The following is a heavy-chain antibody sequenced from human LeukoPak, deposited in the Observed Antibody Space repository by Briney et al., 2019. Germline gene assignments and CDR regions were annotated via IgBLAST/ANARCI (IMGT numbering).Heavy chain of an antibody. Sequence: PSETLSLTCAVYGGSFSGYYWNWIRQPPGKGLEWIGEINHSGSTNYNPSLKSRVTISVDTSKNLFSLKLSSVTAADTAVYYCARVQRPLDGADYWGQGTLVTVSS. CDR3: ARVQRPLDGADY. CDR1: GGSFSGYY. V-gene: IGHV4-34*01. CDR2: INHSGST. D-gene: IGHD1-1*01. J-gene: IGHJ4*02.